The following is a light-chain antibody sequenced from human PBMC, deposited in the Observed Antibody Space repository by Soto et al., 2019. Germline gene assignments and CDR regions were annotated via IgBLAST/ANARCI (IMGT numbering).Light chain of an antibody. V-gene: IGLV2-14*03. CDR2: DVN. J-gene: IGLJ1*01. CDR1: SSDIGAYNY. CDR3: SSYAGSNNFYV. Sequence: QSALTQPASVSGSPGQSITISCTGTSSDIGAYNYVSWYQQHPGKAPKLMIYDVNIRPSGVSNRFSGSKSGNTASLTVSGLQAEDEADYYCSSYAGSNNFYVFGTGTKLTVL.